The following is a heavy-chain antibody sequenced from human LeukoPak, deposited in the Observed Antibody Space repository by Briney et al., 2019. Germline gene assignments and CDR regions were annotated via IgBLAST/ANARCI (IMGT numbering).Heavy chain of an antibody. D-gene: IGHD3-22*01. CDR2: ISYDGSNK. V-gene: IGHV3-30*04. Sequence: GGSLRLSCAASGFTFSSYAMHWVRQAQGKGLEWVAVISYDGSNKYYADSVKGRFTISRDNSKNTLYLQMNSLRAEDTAVYYCARSSSGYFHFDYWGQGTLVTVSS. J-gene: IGHJ4*02. CDR3: ARSSSGYFHFDY. CDR1: GFTFSSYA.